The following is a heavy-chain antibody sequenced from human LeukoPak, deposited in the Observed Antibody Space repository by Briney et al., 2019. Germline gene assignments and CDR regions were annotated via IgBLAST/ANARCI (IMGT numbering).Heavy chain of an antibody. CDR1: GFTFSSYA. J-gene: IGHJ4*02. V-gene: IGHV3-23*01. CDR2: ISGSGGST. CDR3: AKAHQLVLLWFGEY. D-gene: IGHD3-10*01. Sequence: PGGSLRLSCAASGFTFSSYAMSRVRQAPGKGLEWVSAISGSGGSTYYADSVKGRFTISRDNSKNTLYLQMNSLRAEDTAVYYCAKAHQLVLLWFGEYWGQGTLVTVSS.